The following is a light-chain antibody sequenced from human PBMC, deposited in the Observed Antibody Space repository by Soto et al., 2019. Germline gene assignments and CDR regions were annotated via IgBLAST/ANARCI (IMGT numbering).Light chain of an antibody. J-gene: IGKJ1*01. Sequence: DPQMTQSPSRLCASVRGRVTIHCRASQSCRSSSAWYRQKAGKAPTLLIYDASTLQSGVPSRFSGSGSGTEFSLTISSLQPEDFATYYCLCYITYPWAFGQGTKVDI. CDR2: DAS. V-gene: IGKV1-5*01. CDR3: LCYITYPWA. CDR1: QSCRSS.